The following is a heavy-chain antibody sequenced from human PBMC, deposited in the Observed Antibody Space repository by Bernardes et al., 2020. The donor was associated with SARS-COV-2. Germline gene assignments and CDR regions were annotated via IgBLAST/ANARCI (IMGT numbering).Heavy chain of an antibody. D-gene: IGHD1-1*01. Sequence: SATLSLTCSVSGGSIRSYHWNWIRQPAGKGLEWIGRIRTSGITDYNPSLKSRVTMSVDTSKNQFYLNLDSVTAADTAVYYCATNSTGNDYYRMDVWGQGTTVTVSS. CDR2: IRTSGIT. J-gene: IGHJ6*02. CDR1: GGSIRSYH. V-gene: IGHV4-4*07. CDR3: ATNSTGNDYYRMDV.